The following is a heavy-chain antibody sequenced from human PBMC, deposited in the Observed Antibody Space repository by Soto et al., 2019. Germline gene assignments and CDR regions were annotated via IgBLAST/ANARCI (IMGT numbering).Heavy chain of an antibody. CDR2: IYNSGRT. J-gene: IGHJ4*02. V-gene: IGHV4-39*01. D-gene: IGHD2-2*01. CDR1: GGSISSNIYH. CDR3: ARHPVYATGWQIDY. Sequence: PSETLSLTCTVSGGSISSNIYHWGWIRQPPGKGLEWIGRIYNSGRTYYNASLKSRVSISIDTSKKQISMKLTTMTAADTAVYYCARHPVYATGWQIDYWGQGALVTVS.